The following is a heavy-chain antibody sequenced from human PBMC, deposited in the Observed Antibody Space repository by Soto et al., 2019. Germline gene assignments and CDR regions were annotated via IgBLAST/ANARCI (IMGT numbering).Heavy chain of an antibody. V-gene: IGHV4-59*01. CDR1: GGSISSYY. J-gene: IGHJ5*02. CDR3: ASPPTGYSSSWYSWFDP. D-gene: IGHD6-13*01. CDR2: IYYSGST. Sequence: PSETLSLTCTVSGGSISSYYWSWIRQPPGKGLEWIGYIYYSGSTNYNPSLKSRVTISVDTSKNQFSLKLSSVTAADTAVYYCASPPTGYSSSWYSWFDPWGQGTLVTVSS.